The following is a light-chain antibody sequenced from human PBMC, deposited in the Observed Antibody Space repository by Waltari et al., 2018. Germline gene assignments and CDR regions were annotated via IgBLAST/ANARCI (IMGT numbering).Light chain of an antibody. CDR3: QQYNSYSWT. Sequence: DIQMTQSPSTLSASVGDRVTITCRASQSVSTWVAWYQQKPGKAPKVVIYKASSLKSGVPSRFSGSGSGTEFTLTISSLQPDDFATYYCQQYNSYSWTFGQGTKVEIK. CDR1: QSVSTW. CDR2: KAS. V-gene: IGKV1-5*03. J-gene: IGKJ1*01.